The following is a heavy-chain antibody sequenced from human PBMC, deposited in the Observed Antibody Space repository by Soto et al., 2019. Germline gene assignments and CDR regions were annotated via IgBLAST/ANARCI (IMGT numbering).Heavy chain of an antibody. Sequence: GGSLRLSCAASGVTASSNYMRWVRQAAGKGLEWVSVIYSGGSAYYADSVKGRFTISRDNSKNTLYLQMNSLRAEDTAVYYCARPEYSYCGGSFDYWGQGTLLT. CDR1: GVTASSNY. V-gene: IGHV3-66*04. J-gene: IGHJ4*02. CDR3: ARPEYSYCGGSFDY. CDR2: IYSGGSA. D-gene: IGHD5-18*01.